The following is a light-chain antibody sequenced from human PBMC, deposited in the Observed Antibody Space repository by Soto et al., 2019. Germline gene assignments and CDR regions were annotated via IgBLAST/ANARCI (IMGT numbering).Light chain of an antibody. V-gene: IGLV2-14*03. Sequence: QSALTQPASVSGSPGQSITISCTGTSSDVGGYNYVSWYQQHPGKAAKLIIFDVNNRPSGISNRFSGSKSGNTASLTISGLQAEDEADYYCFSYTSSGTFLFGGGTKLTVL. CDR3: FSYTSSGTFL. CDR1: SSDVGGYNY. J-gene: IGLJ2*01. CDR2: DVN.